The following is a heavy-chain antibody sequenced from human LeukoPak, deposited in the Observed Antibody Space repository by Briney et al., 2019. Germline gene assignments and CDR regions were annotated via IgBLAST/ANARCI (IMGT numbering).Heavy chain of an antibody. D-gene: IGHD6-19*01. J-gene: IGHJ3*02. Sequence: ASAKVSCKASGGTFSSYAISWVRQAPGQGLEWMGGIIPIFGTANYAQKFQGRVTITADESTSTAYMELSSLRSEDTAVYYCARESPNIAVAGTAFDIWGQGTMVTVSS. CDR1: GGTFSSYA. CDR2: IIPIFGTA. CDR3: ARESPNIAVAGTAFDI. V-gene: IGHV1-69*13.